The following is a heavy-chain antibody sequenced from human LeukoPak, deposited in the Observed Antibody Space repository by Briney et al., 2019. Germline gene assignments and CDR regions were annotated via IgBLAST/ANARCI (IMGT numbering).Heavy chain of an antibody. V-gene: IGHV4-59*01. CDR3: ARHRSSGWYLRWFDP. CDR2: IYYSGST. J-gene: IGHJ5*02. Sequence: SETLSLTCTISGDSITLYYWYWIRQAPGKGLEWIGYIYYSGSTNYNPSLKSRVTISVDTSKNQFSLKLSSVTAADTAVYYCARHRSSGWYLRWFDPWGQGTLVTVSS. CDR1: GDSITLYY. D-gene: IGHD6-19*01.